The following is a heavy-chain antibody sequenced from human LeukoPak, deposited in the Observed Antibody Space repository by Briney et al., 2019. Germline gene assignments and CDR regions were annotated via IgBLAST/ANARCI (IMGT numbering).Heavy chain of an antibody. V-gene: IGHV3-23*01. Sequence: GESLRLSRAASGFTFSSYAMSWVRQAPGKGLEWVSAISGSGDSTYYGDSVKGRFTISRDNSKNTLYLQMNSLRAEDTAVYYCAKTRPLDSSSWSHGDYWGQGTLVTVSS. J-gene: IGHJ4*02. D-gene: IGHD6-13*01. CDR1: GFTFSSYA. CDR3: AKTRPLDSSSWSHGDY. CDR2: ISGSGDST.